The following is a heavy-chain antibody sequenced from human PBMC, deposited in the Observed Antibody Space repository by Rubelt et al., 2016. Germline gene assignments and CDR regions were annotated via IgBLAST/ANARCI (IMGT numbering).Heavy chain of an antibody. CDR2: ISSSSSTI. J-gene: IGHJ2*01. Sequence: EVQLVESGGGLVQPGGSLRLSCAASGFTFSIHSMNWVRQAPGKGLEWVSYISSSSSTIYYADSVRGRFTISRDNIKNSLYLQMNSLRAEDTATYFCAGGTGWIFDLWGRGTLVTVSS. D-gene: IGHD6-19*01. CDR3: AGGTGWIFDL. CDR1: GFTFSIHS. V-gene: IGHV3-48*04.